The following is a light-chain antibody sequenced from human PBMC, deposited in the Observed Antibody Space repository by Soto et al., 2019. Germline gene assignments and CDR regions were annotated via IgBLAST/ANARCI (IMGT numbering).Light chain of an antibody. Sequence: QSVLTQPPSVSEAPGQRVTISCTGSSSNIGAGYEAHWYQQVPGTAPKLLIYENNNRTSGVPDRFSGSKSGTSASLASTGLQAEDEAEYYCQSYDSSLSGYVFGTGTKVTVL. J-gene: IGLJ1*01. CDR2: ENN. V-gene: IGLV1-40*01. CDR3: QSYDSSLSGYV. CDR1: SSNIGAGYE.